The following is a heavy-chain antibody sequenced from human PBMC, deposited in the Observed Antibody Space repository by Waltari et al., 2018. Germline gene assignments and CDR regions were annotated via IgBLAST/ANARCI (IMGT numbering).Heavy chain of an antibody. V-gene: IGHV4-34*01. Sequence: QVQLQQWGAGLLKPSETLSLTCAVYGGSFSGYYWSWIRQPPGKGLEWIGEINHSGSTNCNPSLKSRVTISVDTAKNQFALKLSSVTAADTAVYYCARGRNYYDSSGYYDAFDIWGQGTMVTVSS. J-gene: IGHJ3*02. CDR2: INHSGST. CDR3: ARGRNYYDSSGYYDAFDI. CDR1: GGSFSGYY. D-gene: IGHD3-22*01.